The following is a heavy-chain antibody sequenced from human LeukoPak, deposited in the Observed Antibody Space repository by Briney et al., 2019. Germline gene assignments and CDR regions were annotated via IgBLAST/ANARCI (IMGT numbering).Heavy chain of an antibody. Sequence: GGSLRLSCAASGFTFSSYEMNWVRQAPGKGLEWVSYISDSGSKIHYADSVKGRFTISRDNARNSLYLQMNSLRAEDTAVYYCARCHSSSSGDYWGQGTLVTVSS. V-gene: IGHV3-48*03. J-gene: IGHJ4*02. CDR2: ISDSGSKI. D-gene: IGHD6-6*01. CDR1: GFTFSSYE. CDR3: ARCHSSSSGDY.